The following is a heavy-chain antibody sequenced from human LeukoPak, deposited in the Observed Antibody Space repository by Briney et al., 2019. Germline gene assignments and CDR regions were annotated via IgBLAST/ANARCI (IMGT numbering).Heavy chain of an antibody. CDR2: INPNSGGT. V-gene: IGHV1-2*02. CDR3: ARVLSMTTVTTSGY. J-gene: IGHJ4*02. CDR1: GYTFTGYY. Sequence: GASVKVSCTASGYTFTGYYMHWVRQAPGQGLEWMGWINPNSGGTNYAQKFQGRVTMTRDTSISTAYMELSGLRSDDTAVYYCARVLSMTTVTTSGYWGQGTLVTVSS. D-gene: IGHD4-17*01.